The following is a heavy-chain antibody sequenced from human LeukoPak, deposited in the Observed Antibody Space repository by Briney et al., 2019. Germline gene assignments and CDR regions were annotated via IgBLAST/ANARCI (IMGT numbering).Heavy chain of an antibody. V-gene: IGHV3-48*03. J-gene: IGHJ4*02. CDR3: ARSLAEWESSGTYFFRDY. Sequence: PGGSLRLSCAASGFTFSSYEMNWVRQAPGKGLEWVSYISSSGSTIYYADSVKGRFTISRDNAKNSLYLQMNSLRAEDTAVYYCARSLAEWESSGTYFFRDYWGQGTLVTVSS. D-gene: IGHD3-10*01. CDR2: ISSSGSTI. CDR1: GFTFSSYE.